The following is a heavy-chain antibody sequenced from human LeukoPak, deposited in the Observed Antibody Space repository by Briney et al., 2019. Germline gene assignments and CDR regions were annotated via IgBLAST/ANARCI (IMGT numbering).Heavy chain of an antibody. J-gene: IGHJ4*02. D-gene: IGHD5-12*01. CDR2: IKQDGSEK. CDR3: ARVGWRVATSNYYFDY. V-gene: IGHV3-7*01. CDR1: GFTFGSYG. Sequence: GGSRRLSCAASGFTFGSYGMSGVGQAPGKGLEGVANIKQDGSEKYYVDSVKGRFTISRDNAKNSLYLQMNSLRAEDTAVYYCARVGWRVATSNYYFDYWGQGTLVTVSS.